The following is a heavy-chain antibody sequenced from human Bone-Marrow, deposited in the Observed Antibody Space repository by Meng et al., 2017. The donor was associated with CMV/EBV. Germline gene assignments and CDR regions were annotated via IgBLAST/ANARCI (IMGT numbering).Heavy chain of an antibody. CDR2: INGVGRTT. CDR3: VRDTGSFEY. V-gene: IGHV3-74*03. D-gene: IGHD3-10*01. CDR1: GFVFSSNW. J-gene: IGHJ4*02. Sequence: GESLKISCAASGFVFSSNWIHWVRQAPGKGLVWVAAINGVGRTTLYADSGKGRTTISRDNTQSTLYLQMNSLRAEDTAVYHCVRDTGSFEYWGQGTRVTVSS.